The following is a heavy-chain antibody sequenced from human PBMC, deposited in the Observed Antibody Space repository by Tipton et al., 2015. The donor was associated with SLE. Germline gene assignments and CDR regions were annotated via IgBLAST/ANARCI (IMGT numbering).Heavy chain of an antibody. CDR3: ARDLPDYYDSSGYRGFGI. CDR2: FSSSSSYI. D-gene: IGHD3-22*01. V-gene: IGHV3-21*01. CDR1: GFTFSSYR. Sequence: SLRLSCAASGFTFSSYRMNWVRQAPGKGLEWVSSFSSSSSYIYYADSVKGRFTISRDNAKNSLYLQMNSLRAEDTAVYYCARDLPDYYDSSGYRGFGIWGQGTMVTVSS. J-gene: IGHJ3*02.